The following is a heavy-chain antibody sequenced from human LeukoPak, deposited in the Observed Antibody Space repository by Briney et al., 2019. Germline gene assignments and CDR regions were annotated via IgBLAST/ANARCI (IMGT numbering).Heavy chain of an antibody. CDR3: ARDPGYCSGGSCYSDY. CDR1: GGSFSGYY. D-gene: IGHD2-15*01. V-gene: IGHV4-34*01. Sequence: SETLSLTCAVYGGSFSGYYWSWIRQPPGKRLEWIGEINHSGSTNYNPSLKSRVTISVDTSKNQFSLKLSSVTAADTAVYYCARDPGYCSGGSCYSDYWGQGTLVTVSS. CDR2: INHSGST. J-gene: IGHJ4*02.